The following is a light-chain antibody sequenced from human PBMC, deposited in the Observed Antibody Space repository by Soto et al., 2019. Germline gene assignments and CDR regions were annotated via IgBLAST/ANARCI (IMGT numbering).Light chain of an antibody. CDR1: SRDIGGYNY. CDR2: ELS. Sequence: YVLTQLPEATGCRGHLLTISHTQNSRDIGGYNYVSWYQQHPSKAPKLMIYELSKRPSGVPDRFSGSKSGNTAPLTVSGLQAEDEADYYCSSHAGTNNFVVFGGGTKVTVL. CDR3: SSHAGTNNFVV. J-gene: IGLJ2*01. V-gene: IGLV2-8*01.